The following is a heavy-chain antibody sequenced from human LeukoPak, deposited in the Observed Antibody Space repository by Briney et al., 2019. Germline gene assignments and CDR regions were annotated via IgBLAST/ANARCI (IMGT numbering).Heavy chain of an antibody. CDR1: GFTFSSSG. D-gene: IGHD1-14*01. CDR2: IWYDGSNK. CDR3: SKRNGAQKAFDF. Sequence: GMSLRLSCAASGFTFSSSGMHWVRQAPGKGLEWVAIIWYDGSNKYYADSVKGRFTISRDSSKNTLYLQIHSLRAEDTAVYFCSKRNGAQKAFDFWGQGTLVTVSS. J-gene: IGHJ4*02. V-gene: IGHV3-33*06.